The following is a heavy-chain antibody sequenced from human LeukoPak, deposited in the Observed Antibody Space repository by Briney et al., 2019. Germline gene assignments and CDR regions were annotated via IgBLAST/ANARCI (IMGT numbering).Heavy chain of an antibody. J-gene: IGHJ4*02. D-gene: IGHD6-6*01. CDR2: IYHSGST. CDR1: GGSISSGGYS. CDR3: AMGSSLFDY. Sequence: SETLSLTCAVSGGSISSGGYSWSWIRQPPGKGLEWIGYIYHSGSTYYNPPLKSRVTISVDRSKNQFSLKLSSVTAADTAVYYCAMGSSLFDYWGQGTLVTVSS. V-gene: IGHV4-30-2*01.